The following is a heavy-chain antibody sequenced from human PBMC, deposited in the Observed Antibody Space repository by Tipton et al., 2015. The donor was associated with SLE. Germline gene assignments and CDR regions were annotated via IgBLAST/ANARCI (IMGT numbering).Heavy chain of an antibody. Sequence: SLRLSCAASGFTFSSYSMNWVRQAPGKGLEWVSYISSSSITIFYADSVKGRFTISRDNAKKSMFLQMNSLRDEDTAVYYCARANYYGSGSYSDYWGQGTLVTVSS. V-gene: IGHV3-48*02. CDR3: ARANYYGSGSYSDY. CDR2: ISSSSITI. D-gene: IGHD3-10*01. CDR1: GFTFSSYS. J-gene: IGHJ4*02.